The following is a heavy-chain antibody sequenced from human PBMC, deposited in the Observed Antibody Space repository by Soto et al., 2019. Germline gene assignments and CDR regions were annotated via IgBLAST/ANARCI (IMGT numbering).Heavy chain of an antibody. Sequence: AASVKVSCKASGYTFTSYDINWVRQATGQGLEWMGWMNPNSGNTGYAQKFQGRVTMTRNTSISTAYMELSSLRSEDTAVYYCARGTKETRLGIYYYYYGMDVWGQGTTVTVSS. D-gene: IGHD7-27*01. J-gene: IGHJ6*02. CDR1: GYTFTSYD. CDR2: MNPNSGNT. V-gene: IGHV1-8*01. CDR3: ARGTKETRLGIYYYYYGMDV.